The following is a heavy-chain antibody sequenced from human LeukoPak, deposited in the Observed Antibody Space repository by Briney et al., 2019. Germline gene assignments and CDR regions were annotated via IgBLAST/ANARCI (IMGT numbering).Heavy chain of an antibody. J-gene: IGHJ4*02. CDR2: IYTSGST. Sequence: SGALSLTCTVSGGSISSYYWSWIRQPAGKGLEWIGRIYTSGSTNYNPSLKSRVTMSVDTSKNQFSLKLSSVTAADTAVYYCARGYYGDYDLRLDYWGQGTLVTVSS. D-gene: IGHD4-17*01. CDR3: ARGYYGDYDLRLDY. V-gene: IGHV4-4*07. CDR1: GGSISSYY.